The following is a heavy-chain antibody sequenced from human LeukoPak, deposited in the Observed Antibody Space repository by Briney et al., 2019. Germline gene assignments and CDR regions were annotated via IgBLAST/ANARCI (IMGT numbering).Heavy chain of an antibody. CDR2: FIDSGST. CDR1: GGSFSGYY. CDR3: ARGGRNVVVVAARYNWFDP. Sequence: KPSETLSLTCPVYGGSFSGYYFTWIRQPPGKGLEWIGEFIDSGSTNYNPSLKSRVTISVDTSKNQFSLKLSSVTAADTAVYYCARGGRNVVVVAARYNWFDPWGQGTLVTVSS. V-gene: IGHV4-34*01. D-gene: IGHD2-15*01. J-gene: IGHJ5*02.